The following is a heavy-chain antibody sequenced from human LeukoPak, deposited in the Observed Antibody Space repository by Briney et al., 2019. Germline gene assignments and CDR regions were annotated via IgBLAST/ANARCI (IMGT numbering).Heavy chain of an antibody. CDR3: ARRRAVAFQGGFAP. D-gene: IGHD6-13*01. V-gene: IGHV4-59*08. CDR1: GYSITRGYF. J-gene: IGHJ5*02. CDR2: IYYSGST. Sequence: PSETLSLTCTVSGYSITRGYFWSWIRQPPGKGLEGIGYIYYSGSTNYNPSLKSRVTISVDTSKNQFSLKLSSVTAADTAVYYCARRRAVAFQGGFAPWGQGTLVTVSS.